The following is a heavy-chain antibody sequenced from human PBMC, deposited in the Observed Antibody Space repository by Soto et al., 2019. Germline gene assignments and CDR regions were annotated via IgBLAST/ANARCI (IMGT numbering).Heavy chain of an antibody. CDR2: IKQDGSEK. Sequence: GGSLRLSCAASGFSFSSYWMTWVRQAPGNGLEWVANIKQDGSEKYYVDSVKGRFTISRDNAKNSLYLQMNSLRAEDTAVYYCARDSPTPVPAAAGYGMDVWGQGTTVTVSS. J-gene: IGHJ6*02. V-gene: IGHV3-7*03. CDR3: ARDSPTPVPAAAGYGMDV. CDR1: GFSFSSYW. D-gene: IGHD2-2*01.